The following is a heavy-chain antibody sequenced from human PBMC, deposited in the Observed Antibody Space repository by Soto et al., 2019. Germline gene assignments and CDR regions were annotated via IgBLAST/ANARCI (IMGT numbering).Heavy chain of an antibody. CDR3: TRACASDWNYVSTSS. J-gene: IGHJ4*02. V-gene: IGHV1-18*04. CDR1: GYTFTTSG. CDR2: ISAKSGNT. D-gene: IGHD1-7*01. Sequence: QLVQSGAEVKKPGASVKVSCKASGYTFTTSGFNWVRQAPGQGLEWMGWISAKSGNTNYAQKLQGRVTMTTDTSTSTVYMELKRLTSDDPAISYCTRACASDWNYVSTSSWGQGTLVTVSA.